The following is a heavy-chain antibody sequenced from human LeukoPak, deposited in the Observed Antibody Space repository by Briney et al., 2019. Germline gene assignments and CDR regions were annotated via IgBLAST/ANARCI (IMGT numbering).Heavy chain of an antibody. J-gene: IGHJ1*01. CDR2: IIPIFGTA. V-gene: IGHV1-69*13. CDR3: ARTYCSSTSCYIREVGEYFQH. Sequence: SVKVSCKASARTSSSYAISWVRQAPGQGLESMAGIIPIFGTANYADKFQGRVTIAADEATSAAYVELSSLRSEDTAVYYCARTYCSSTSCYIREVGEYFQHWGQGTLVTVSS. D-gene: IGHD2-2*02. CDR1: ARTSSSYA.